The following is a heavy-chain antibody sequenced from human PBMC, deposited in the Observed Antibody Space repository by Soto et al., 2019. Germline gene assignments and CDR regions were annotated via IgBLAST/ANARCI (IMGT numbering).Heavy chain of an antibody. D-gene: IGHD3-3*01. CDR2: IRSKAYGGTT. J-gene: IGHJ4*02. Sequence: GGSPGLGCTASGFTVGYYAMSWVRQAPGKGLEWVGFIRSKAYGGTTEYAASVKGRFTISRDDSKSIAYLQMNSLKTEDTAVYYCTRVEARYFDYWGQGTLVTVSS. CDR3: TRVEARYFDY. CDR1: GFTVGYYA. V-gene: IGHV3-49*04.